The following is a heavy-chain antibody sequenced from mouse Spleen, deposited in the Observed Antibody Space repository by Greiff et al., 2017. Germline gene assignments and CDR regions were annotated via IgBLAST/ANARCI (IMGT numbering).Heavy chain of an antibody. CDR2: INPSSGYT. J-gene: IGHJ2*01. CDR1: GYTFTSYW. V-gene: IGHV1-7*01. Sequence: VQLQQSGAELAKPGASVTLSCKASGYTFTSYWMHWVKQRPGQGLEWIGSINPSSGYTTYNQKFKDKATLTADKSSSTAYMQLSSLTYEDSAVYYCARSALYYGSSLYFDYWGQGTTLTVSS. CDR3: ARSALYYGSSLYFDY. D-gene: IGHD1-1*01.